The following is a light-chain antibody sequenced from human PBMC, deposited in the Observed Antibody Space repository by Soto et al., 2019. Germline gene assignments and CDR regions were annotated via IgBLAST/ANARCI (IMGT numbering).Light chain of an antibody. V-gene: IGKV1-5*03. Sequence: DIQMTQFPSTLAASVGDRVTITCRASQNINRWLAWYQQRPGKAPDLLIHKASTLEVGVPSRFSGSASVTEFTLTISRLHPDDLAVYFCFKYNVYPLSFGGGTKVEIK. CDR2: KAS. J-gene: IGKJ4*01. CDR3: FKYNVYPLS. CDR1: QNINRW.